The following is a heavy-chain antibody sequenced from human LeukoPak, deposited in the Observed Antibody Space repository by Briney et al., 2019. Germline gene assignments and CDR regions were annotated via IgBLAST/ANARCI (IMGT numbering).Heavy chain of an antibody. J-gene: IGHJ3*02. CDR2: INPSGGST. Sequence: GASVNVSCKASGYTFTSYYMHWVRQAPGEGLEWMGIINPSGGSTSYAQKFQGRVTMTRDTSTSTVYMELSSLRSEDTAVYYCARVADYYDILYAFDIWGQGTMVTVSS. V-gene: IGHV1-46*01. CDR3: ARVADYYDILYAFDI. D-gene: IGHD3-9*01. CDR1: GYTFTSYY.